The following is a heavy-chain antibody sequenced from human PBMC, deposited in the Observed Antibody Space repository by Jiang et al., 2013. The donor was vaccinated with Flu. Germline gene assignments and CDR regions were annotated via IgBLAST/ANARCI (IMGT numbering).Heavy chain of an antibody. V-gene: IGHV7-4-1*02. CDR3: ARDHFSGSISTLDL. CDR1: GYSFTSYA. Sequence: SGAEVKKSGASVKVSCKASGYSFTSYAVNWLRQATGPGFEWMGWIDMNTGRPTYAQGFTGRFVFSLDTSVSTAYLHINSLEPDDTAVYYCARDHFSGSISTLDLWGQGTQVTVSS. D-gene: IGHD2-15*01. J-gene: IGHJ5*02. CDR2: IDMNTGRP.